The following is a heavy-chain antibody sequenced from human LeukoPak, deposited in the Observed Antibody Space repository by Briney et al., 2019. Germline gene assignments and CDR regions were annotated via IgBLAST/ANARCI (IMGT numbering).Heavy chain of an antibody. CDR1: GFTFSSYG. V-gene: IGHV3-33*06. CDR2: IWYDGSNK. Sequence: GRSLRLSCAASGFTFSSYGMHWVRQAPGKGLEWVAVIWYDGSNKYYADSVKGRFTISRDNSKNTLYLQMNSLRADDTAVYHCAKGGASSPYTYIDVWGKGTTVIVSS. CDR3: AKGGASSPYTYIDV. D-gene: IGHD6-6*01. J-gene: IGHJ6*04.